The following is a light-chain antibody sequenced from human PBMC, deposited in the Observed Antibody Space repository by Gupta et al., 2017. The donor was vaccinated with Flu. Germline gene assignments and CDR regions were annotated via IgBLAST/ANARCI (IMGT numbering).Light chain of an antibody. CDR2: WAS. J-gene: IGKJ1*01. CDR3: QQDDRTRGT. CDR1: QNILYKFNNKYY. Sequence: DIGVTQSPESLPVSLGERATINCKSSQNILYKFNNKYYLAWYQQKPRQPPRLLIYWASTRVSGVPDRFNGSGSGTDFTLTINSVHAEDVAVYYCQQDDRTRGTFGEGTKVEI. V-gene: IGKV4-1*01.